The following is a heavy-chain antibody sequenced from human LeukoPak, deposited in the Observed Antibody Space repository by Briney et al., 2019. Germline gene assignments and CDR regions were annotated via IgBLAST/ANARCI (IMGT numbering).Heavy chain of an antibody. Sequence: SETLSLTCTVSGGSVSSGSYYWSWIRQPPGKGLEWIGYIYYSGSTNYNPSLKSRVTISVDTSKNQFSLKLSSVTAADTAVYYCARVPRGIVGFDCWGQGTLVTASS. V-gene: IGHV4-61*01. CDR3: ARVPRGIVGFDC. D-gene: IGHD1-26*01. CDR1: GGSVSSGSYY. CDR2: IYYSGST. J-gene: IGHJ4*02.